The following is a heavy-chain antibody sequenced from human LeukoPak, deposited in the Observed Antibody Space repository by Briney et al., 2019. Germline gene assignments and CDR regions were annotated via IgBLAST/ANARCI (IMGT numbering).Heavy chain of an antibody. Sequence: GGSLRLSCAASGFTFSSYSMNWVRQAPGKGLEWVSSISSSSSYIYYADSVKGRFTISRDNAKNLLYLQMNSLRAEDTAVYYCASGTYCSSTSCHRYFDYWGQGTLVTVSS. J-gene: IGHJ4*02. CDR1: GFTFSSYS. D-gene: IGHD2-2*01. CDR2: ISSSSSYI. V-gene: IGHV3-21*01. CDR3: ASGTYCSSTSCHRYFDY.